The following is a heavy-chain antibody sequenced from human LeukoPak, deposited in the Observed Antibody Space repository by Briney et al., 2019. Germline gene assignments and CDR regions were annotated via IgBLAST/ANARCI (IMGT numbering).Heavy chain of an antibody. Sequence: GGSLRLSCAASGFNVSSNYMNWVRQAPGKGLEWVSGVSSDRSAYYADSVKGRFTISRDNSKNTLYLQMNSLRAEDTAVYYCAKEYSSGWYGYWGQGTLVTVSS. CDR3: AKEYSSGWYGY. J-gene: IGHJ4*02. V-gene: IGHV3-53*01. D-gene: IGHD6-13*01. CDR2: VSSDRSA. CDR1: GFNVSSNY.